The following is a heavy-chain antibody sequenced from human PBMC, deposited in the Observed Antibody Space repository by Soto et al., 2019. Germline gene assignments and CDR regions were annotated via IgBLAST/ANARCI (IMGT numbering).Heavy chain of an antibody. J-gene: IGHJ6*01. V-gene: IGHV1-69*01. CDR1: GDTFSSYA. D-gene: IGHD3-22*01. CDR3: ARDGSGYRSRASPMDV. Sequence: QVQLVQSGAEVKKPGSSVKVSCKASGDTFSSYAISWVRQAPGQGREWMGGIIPIFGTANYAQKFQCRATINADESTRTDYMELTSLRPEDTAVYYCARDGSGYRSRASPMDVWGPGTTVTVSS. CDR2: IIPIFGTA.